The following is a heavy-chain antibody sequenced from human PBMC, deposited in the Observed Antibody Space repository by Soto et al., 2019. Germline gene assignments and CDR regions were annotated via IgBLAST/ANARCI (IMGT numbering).Heavy chain of an antibody. V-gene: IGHV3-30-3*01. CDR3: ARDPKTSGGQHWAFNYFDS. J-gene: IGHJ4*02. CDR1: GFTFSSYA. CDR2: ISYDGSNK. D-gene: IGHD7-27*01. Sequence: VGSLRLSCAASGFTFSSYAMHWVRQAPGKGLEWVAVISYDGSNKYYADSVKGRFTISRDNSKNTLYLQMNSLRAEDTAVYYCARDPKTSGGQHWAFNYFDSWGQGT.